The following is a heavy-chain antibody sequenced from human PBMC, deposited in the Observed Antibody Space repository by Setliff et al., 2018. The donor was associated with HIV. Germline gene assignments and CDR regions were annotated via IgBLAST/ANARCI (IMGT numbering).Heavy chain of an antibody. CDR3: ARGATLLPGYSDRWEYFYMDV. CDR1: GGSFSGYY. Sequence: ETLSLTCAVYGGSFSGYYWTWIRQPPGKGLEWIGDINHSGKTNYNRSLKSRVTISLDTSKNQFSLRLNSVTAADTAVYYCARGATLLPGYSDRWEYFYMDVWGKGTTVTVSS. J-gene: IGHJ6*03. CDR2: INHSGKT. V-gene: IGHV4-34*01. D-gene: IGHD5-12*01.